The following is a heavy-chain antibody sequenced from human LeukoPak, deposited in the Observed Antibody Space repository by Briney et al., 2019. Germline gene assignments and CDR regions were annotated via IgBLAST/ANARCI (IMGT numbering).Heavy chain of an antibody. CDR3: AKGAYYGDYVDDYGYYFDY. J-gene: IGHJ4*02. V-gene: IGHV3-74*01. CDR1: GFTFSSYW. CDR2: INSDGSST. D-gene: IGHD4-17*01. Sequence: PGGSLRLSCAASGFTFSSYWMHWVRQAPGKGLVWVSRINSDGSSTSYADSVKGRFTISRDNAKNTLYLQMNSLRAEDTAVYYCAKGAYYGDYVDDYGYYFDYWGQGTLVTVSS.